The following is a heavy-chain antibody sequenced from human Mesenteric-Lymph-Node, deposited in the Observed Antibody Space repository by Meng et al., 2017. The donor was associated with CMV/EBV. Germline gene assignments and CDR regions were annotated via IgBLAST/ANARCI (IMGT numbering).Heavy chain of an antibody. CDR3: ARDTGLQGYGLDV. Sequence: SETLSLTCSVSSGSVNSYYWSWIRQPPGKGLEWLGFVSYSGDTSYNPSLKSRVTLSIDTSKNQFSLKLNSVTAVDTAVYYCARDTGLQGYGLDVWGQGTTVTVSS. D-gene: IGHD4-11*01. V-gene: IGHV4-59*02. CDR2: VSYSGDT. J-gene: IGHJ6*02. CDR1: SGSVNSYY.